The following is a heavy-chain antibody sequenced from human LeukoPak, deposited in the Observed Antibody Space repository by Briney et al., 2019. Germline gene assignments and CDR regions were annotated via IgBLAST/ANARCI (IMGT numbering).Heavy chain of an antibody. CDR2: LSKSGNT. CDR3: ARARYVNSFYAFDI. Sequence: TSETLSLTCTVSGDSISRYYWTWLRQPPGKGLEWIGYLSKSGNTNYSPSLKSRVTIYGDTSKNQFFLKLSSVTAADTAVYYCARARYVNSFYAFDIWGQGTLVTVSS. J-gene: IGHJ3*02. V-gene: IGHV4-59*01. D-gene: IGHD3-9*01. CDR1: GDSISRYY.